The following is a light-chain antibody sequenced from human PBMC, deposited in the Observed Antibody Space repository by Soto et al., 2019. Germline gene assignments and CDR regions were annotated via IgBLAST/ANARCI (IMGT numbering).Light chain of an antibody. Sequence: DIQMTQSPSTLSASVGDRVTITCRASQSISNWLAWYQQKPGKAPKLLIYRTTTLQIGVTSRFSGSGSRTAFTLTISSQQPDDFATYYCQQAWTFGQGTKVEIK. CDR1: QSISNW. CDR2: RTT. V-gene: IGKV1-5*03. J-gene: IGKJ1*01. CDR3: QQAWT.